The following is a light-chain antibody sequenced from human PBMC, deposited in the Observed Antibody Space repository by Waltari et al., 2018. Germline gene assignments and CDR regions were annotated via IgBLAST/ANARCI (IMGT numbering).Light chain of an antibody. CDR3: QQYYGSPPWT. J-gene: IGKJ1*01. Sequence: DIQMTQSPLSLSASVGDSVTITCRASQDIDSYLAWFQQKPGKAPKSLIYEASNLQTGVPSRLSGSGSGTDFTLTISSLQPEDVAVYYCQQYYGSPPWTFGQGTKVEIK. V-gene: IGKV1-16*01. CDR1: QDIDSY. CDR2: EAS.